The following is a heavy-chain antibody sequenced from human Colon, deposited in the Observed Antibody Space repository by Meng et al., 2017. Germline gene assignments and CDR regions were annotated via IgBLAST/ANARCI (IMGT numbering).Heavy chain of an antibody. V-gene: IGHV4-61*02. CDR3: ARDSSGYNWLDP. J-gene: IGHJ5*02. CDR2: IYYSGTT. CDR1: GGSITRGNYD. D-gene: IGHD6-19*01. Sequence: QVQLQESGPGRVKPSQTLSRTCTVSGGSITRGNYDWGWIRQPAGKGLEWIGRIYYSGTTNYNPSLKSRVTISIDTSKNQFSLKLNSVTAADTAVYYCARDSSGYNWLDPWGQGTLVTVSS.